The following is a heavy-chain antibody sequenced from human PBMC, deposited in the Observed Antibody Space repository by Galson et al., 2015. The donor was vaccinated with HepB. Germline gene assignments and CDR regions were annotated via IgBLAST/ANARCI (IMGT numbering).Heavy chain of an antibody. CDR2: ISWNSGSI. J-gene: IGHJ2*01. V-gene: IGHV3-9*01. CDR1: GFTFDDYA. D-gene: IGHD1-1*01. Sequence: SLRLSCAASGFTFDDYAMHWVRQAPGKGLEWVSGISWNSGSIGYADSVKGRFTISRDNAKNSLYLQMNSLRAEDTALYYCAKSGISGTGTLPWYFDLWGRGTLVTVSS. CDR3: AKSGISGTGTLPWYFDL.